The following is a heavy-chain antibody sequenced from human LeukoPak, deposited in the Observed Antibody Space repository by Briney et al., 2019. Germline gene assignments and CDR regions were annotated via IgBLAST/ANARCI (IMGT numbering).Heavy chain of an antibody. D-gene: IGHD6-25*01. V-gene: IGHV1-69*01. Sequence: SVKVSCTASGGTFSSYAISWVRQAPGQGLEWMGGIIPIFGTANYAQKFQGRVTITADESTSTAYMELSSLRPEDTAVYYCARGGDFHSSAFDYWGQGTLVTVSS. J-gene: IGHJ4*02. CDR3: ARGGDFHSSAFDY. CDR2: IIPIFGTA. CDR1: GGTFSSYA.